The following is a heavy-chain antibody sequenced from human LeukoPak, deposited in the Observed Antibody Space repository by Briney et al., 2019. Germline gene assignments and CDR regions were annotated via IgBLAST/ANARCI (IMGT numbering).Heavy chain of an antibody. V-gene: IGHV4-30-2*01. CDR2: IYHSGST. D-gene: IGHD3-22*01. J-gene: IGHJ4*02. CDR3: AREDSSGYFCDY. CDR1: GGTISSGGYS. Sequence: SETLSLTCAASGGTISSGGYSWRWIRQPPGKGLEWIGYIYHSGSTYYNPSLKSRVTISVDRSKNQFSLKLSSVTAADTAVYYWAREDSSGYFCDYWGQGTLVTVSS.